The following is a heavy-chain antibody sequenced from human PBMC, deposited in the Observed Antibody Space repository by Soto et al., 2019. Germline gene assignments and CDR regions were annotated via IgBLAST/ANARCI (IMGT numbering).Heavy chain of an antibody. Sequence: QVQLVESGGGVVQPGRSLRLSCAASGFTFSSYAMHWVRQAPGKGLEGVAVISYDGSNKYYADSVKGRFTISRDNSKNTLYLQMNSLRAEDTAVYYCARVYSMNALGHAFDYWGQGTLVTVSS. J-gene: IGHJ4*02. CDR3: ARVYSMNALGHAFDY. V-gene: IGHV3-30-3*01. CDR2: ISYDGSNK. CDR1: GFTFSSYA. D-gene: IGHD3-22*01.